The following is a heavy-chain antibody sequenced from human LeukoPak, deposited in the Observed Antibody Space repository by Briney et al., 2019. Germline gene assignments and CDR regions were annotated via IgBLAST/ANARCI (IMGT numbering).Heavy chain of an antibody. CDR1: GYTFTGYY. CDR3: ARLRDKYFDWLLYAY. V-gene: IGHV1-2*02. J-gene: IGHJ4*02. CDR2: INPNSGGT. D-gene: IGHD3-9*01. Sequence: ASVKVSCKASGYTFTGYYMHWVRQAPGQGLEWMGWINPNSGGTNYAQKFQGRVTMTRDMSISTAYMELSRLRSDDTAVYYCARLRDKYFDWLLYAYWGQGTLVTVSS.